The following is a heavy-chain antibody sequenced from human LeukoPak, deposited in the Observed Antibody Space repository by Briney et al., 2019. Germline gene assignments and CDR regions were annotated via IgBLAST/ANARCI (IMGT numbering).Heavy chain of an antibody. CDR2: TYYRSKWYN. CDR1: GDSVSSNSAA. Sequence: SQTLSLTRAISGDSVSSNSAAWNWIRQSPSRGLEWLGRTYYRSKWYNDYAVSVKSRITINPDTSKNQFSLQLNSVTPEDTAVYYCARDSITMIVVVITEGYFDYWGQGTLVTVSS. D-gene: IGHD3-22*01. V-gene: IGHV6-1*01. J-gene: IGHJ4*02. CDR3: ARDSITMIVVVITEGYFDY.